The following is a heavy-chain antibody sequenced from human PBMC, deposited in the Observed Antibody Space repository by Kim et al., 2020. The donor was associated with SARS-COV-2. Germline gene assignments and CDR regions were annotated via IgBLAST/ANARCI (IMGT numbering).Heavy chain of an antibody. CDR2: ISGVNSYT. CDR3: ARVSLGGSSWYYFDY. J-gene: IGHJ4*02. V-gene: IGHV3-11*05. Sequence: GGSLRLSCAASGFIFSDYYMSWIRQAPGKGLEWGSYISGVNSYTNYADSVKGRFTISRDNAKNSLYLQMNSLRAEDTAVYYCARVSLGGSSWYYFDYWGLGTLVTVSS. CDR1: GFIFSDYY. D-gene: IGHD6-13*01.